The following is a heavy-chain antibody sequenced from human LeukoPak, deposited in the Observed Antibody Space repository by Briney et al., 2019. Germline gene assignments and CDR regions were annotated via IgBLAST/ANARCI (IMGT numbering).Heavy chain of an antibody. CDR2: ISSSSSTI. D-gene: IGHD1-1*01. J-gene: IGHJ4*02. CDR3: ASGLERRARTFDY. Sequence: GGSLRLSCAASGFTFSSYSMNWVRQAPGKGLEWVSYISSSSSTIYYADSVKGRFTISRDNAKNSLYLQMNSLRAEDTAVYYCASGLERRARTFDYWGQGTLVTVSS. CDR1: GFTFSSYS. V-gene: IGHV3-48*01.